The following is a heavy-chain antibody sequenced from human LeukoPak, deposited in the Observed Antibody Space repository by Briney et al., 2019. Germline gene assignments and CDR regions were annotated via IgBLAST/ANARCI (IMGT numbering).Heavy chain of an antibody. D-gene: IGHD5-12*01. Sequence: GGSLRLSCTASGFSFSDYYMSWIRQAPGKGLEWGSKISSSSSYKNYADSVKRRFTISRDNAKNSLYLQMNSLRAEDTAVYYCARDQEVATTDWGQGTLVTVSS. CDR1: GFSFSDYY. V-gene: IGHV3-11*06. CDR3: ARDQEVATTD. CDR2: ISSSSSYK. J-gene: IGHJ4*02.